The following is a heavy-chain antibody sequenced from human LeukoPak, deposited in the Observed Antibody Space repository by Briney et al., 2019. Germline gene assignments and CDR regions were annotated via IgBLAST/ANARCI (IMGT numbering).Heavy chain of an antibody. J-gene: IGHJ5*02. CDR1: GFTFSSYW. D-gene: IGHD4-23*01. CDR3: ARNYGGNSANWFDP. CDR2: ISSSSSTI. V-gene: IGHV3-48*01. Sequence: GRSLRLSCAASGFTFSSYWMSWVRQAPGKGLEWVSYISSSSSTIYYADSVKGRFTISRDNAKNSLYLQMNSLRAEDTAVYYCARNYGGNSANWFDPWGQGTLVTVSS.